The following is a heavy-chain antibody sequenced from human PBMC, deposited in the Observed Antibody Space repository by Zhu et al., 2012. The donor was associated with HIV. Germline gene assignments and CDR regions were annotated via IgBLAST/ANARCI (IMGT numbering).Heavy chain of an antibody. Sequence: QVQLQESGPGLVKPSETLSLTCAVSGYSISSGYYWGWIRQPPGKGLEWIGSIYHRGSTYYNSSLRRRATISVNTSRNLFSLKLTSVTAADTAMYYCARLGITLANTQFDYWGQGILVTVST. CDR1: GYSISSGYY. D-gene: IGHD6-19*01. CDR2: IYHRGST. CDR3: ARLGITLANTQFDY. V-gene: IGHV4-38-2*01. J-gene: IGHJ4*02.